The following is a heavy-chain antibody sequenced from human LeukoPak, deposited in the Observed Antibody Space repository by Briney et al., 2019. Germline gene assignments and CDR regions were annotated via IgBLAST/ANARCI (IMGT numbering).Heavy chain of an antibody. CDR1: LFTFADYT. CDR3: ARIGKARWVSSNYFDS. V-gene: IGHV3-43*01. Sequence: GGALRVSPVPSLFTFADYTIHGVRQSPQRGVEWVSLIAWNSGEINSRDSVEGRFTTSRDDSKKTLYLDMNSMTTDETALYYSARIGKARWVSSNYFDSWGRGTLVTVSS. CDR2: IAWNSGEI. J-gene: IGHJ4*02. D-gene: IGHD1-26*01.